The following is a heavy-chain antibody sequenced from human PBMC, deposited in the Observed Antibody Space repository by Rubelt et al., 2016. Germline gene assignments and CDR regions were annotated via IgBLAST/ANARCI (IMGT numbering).Heavy chain of an antibody. CDR2: INHRGST. CDR1: GWSFSVYY. V-gene: IGHV4-34*01. CDR3: ASFHLSRDY. J-gene: IGHJ4*02. Sequence: QVPLQHWVAGLFKPSEPLSLTCAVYGWSFSVYYLSSIRQPPGKGLEWIGEINHRGSTNYTPSLNSRVTISITTSKNQLSLKRRAVTAADTAVYFCASFHLSRDYWGQGILVTVSP. D-gene: IGHD3-3*02.